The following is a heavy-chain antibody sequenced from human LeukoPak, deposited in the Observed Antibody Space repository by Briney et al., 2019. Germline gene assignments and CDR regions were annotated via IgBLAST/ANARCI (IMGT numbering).Heavy chain of an antibody. J-gene: IGHJ6*02. CDR2: IIPIPGIA. Sequence: SVKVSCKASGGTFSSYAISWVRQAPGQGLEWMGRIIPIPGIANYAQKFQGRVTITADKSTSTAYMELSSLRSEDTAVYYCASLDGTATYYYYGMDVWGQGTTVTVSS. CDR1: GGTFSSYA. V-gene: IGHV1-69*04. D-gene: IGHD2-15*01. CDR3: ASLDGTATYYYYGMDV.